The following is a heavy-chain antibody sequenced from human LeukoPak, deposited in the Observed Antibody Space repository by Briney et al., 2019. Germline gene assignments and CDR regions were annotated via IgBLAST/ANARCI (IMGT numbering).Heavy chain of an antibody. CDR2: ISYDGSNK. CDR3: AKDKRLYYYDSSGYPLDY. V-gene: IGHV3-30*18. J-gene: IGHJ4*02. D-gene: IGHD3-22*01. Sequence: GGSLRLSCAASGFTFSSYGMHWVRQAPGKGLERVAVISYDGSNKYYADSVKGRFTISRDNSKNTLYLQMNSLRAEDTAVYYCAKDKRLYYYDSSGYPLDYWGQGTLVTVSS. CDR1: GFTFSSYG.